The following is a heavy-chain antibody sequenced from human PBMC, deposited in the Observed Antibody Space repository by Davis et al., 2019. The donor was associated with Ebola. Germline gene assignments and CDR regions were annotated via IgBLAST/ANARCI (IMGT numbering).Heavy chain of an antibody. Sequence: PGGSLRPSCEASGLTFSNYAISWVRQVPGGGLEWVSGISASGADIKYADSVKGRFSISRDNSKNTLYLQMDRLRAEDTTVFYVAEGGTNNFLGANWGQGTLVTVSS. CDR3: AEGGTNNFLGAN. J-gene: IGHJ4*02. V-gene: IGHV3-23*01. D-gene: IGHD2-8*01. CDR1: GLTFSNYA. CDR2: ISASGADI.